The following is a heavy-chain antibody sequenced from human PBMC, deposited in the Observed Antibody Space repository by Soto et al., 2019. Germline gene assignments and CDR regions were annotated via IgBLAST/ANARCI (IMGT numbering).Heavy chain of an antibody. Sequence: QVQLQESGPGLVKPSGTLSLTCAVSSGSISSSNWWSWVRQPPGKGLEWIGEIYHSGSTNYNPSLKSRVTISVDKSKNQFSLKLSSVTTADTAVYYCARGGFTIFGVVIMGGYFDYWGQGTLVTVSS. CDR2: IYHSGST. CDR3: ARGGFTIFGVVIMGGYFDY. D-gene: IGHD3-3*01. CDR1: SGSISSSNW. J-gene: IGHJ4*02. V-gene: IGHV4-4*02.